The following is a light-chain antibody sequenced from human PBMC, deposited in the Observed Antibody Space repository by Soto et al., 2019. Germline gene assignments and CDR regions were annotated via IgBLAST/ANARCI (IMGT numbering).Light chain of an antibody. CDR3: QEYNDWRPIT. CDR2: GAS. Sequence: EIVMTQSPATLSVSPGERATLSCRASQSVSSNLAWYQQKPGQAPRLLIYGASTRATGIPVRFSGSGSGTEFTLTITSLQFEDFAVYDCQEYNDWRPITFGGGTKVDNK. J-gene: IGKJ4*01. V-gene: IGKV3-15*01. CDR1: QSVSSN.